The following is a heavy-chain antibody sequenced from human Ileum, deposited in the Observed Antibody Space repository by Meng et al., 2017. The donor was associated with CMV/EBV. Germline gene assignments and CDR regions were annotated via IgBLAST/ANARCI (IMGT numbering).Heavy chain of an antibody. CDR2: IDWDDNK. CDR3: GRMPLYEGYNYGMDV. J-gene: IGHJ6*02. V-gene: IGHV2-70*19. CDR1: GFSLTTNSRMC. D-gene: IGHD5-24*01. Sequence: SGPTLVKPTQTLTLTCSFSGFSLTTNSRMCVSWVRQPPGKALEWLALIDWDDNKHYSSSLKTRLTISKDTSKNQVVLTVTNMDPVDTATYFCGRMPLYEGYNYGMDVWGQGTTVTVSS.